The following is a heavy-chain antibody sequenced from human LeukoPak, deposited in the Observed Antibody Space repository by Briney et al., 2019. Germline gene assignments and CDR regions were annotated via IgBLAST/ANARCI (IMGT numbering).Heavy chain of an antibody. CDR1: GGTFSSYA. D-gene: IGHD5-18*01. CDR3: ARGDTATAFYYFDY. V-gene: IGHV1-69*06. J-gene: IGHJ4*02. CDR2: IIPIFGTA. Sequence: SVKVSCKASGGTFSSYAISWVRQAPGQGLEWMGGIIPIFGTANYAQKFQGRVTITADKSTSTAYMELSSLRSEDTAVYYCARGDTATAFYYFDYWGQGTLVTVSS.